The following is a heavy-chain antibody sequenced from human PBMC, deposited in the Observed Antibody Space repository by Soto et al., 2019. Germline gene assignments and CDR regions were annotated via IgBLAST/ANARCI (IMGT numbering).Heavy chain of an antibody. D-gene: IGHD1-1*01. CDR3: ARLKLALTGWFDP. J-gene: IGHJ5*02. V-gene: IGHV4-30-4*01. CDR1: GGSISSGDYY. CDR2: IYYSGST. Sequence: QVQLQESGPGLVKPSQTLSLTCTVSGGSISSGDYYWSWIRQPPGKGLEWIGYIYYSGSTYYNPSLKRRVTISVDTSKTQFSLKLSSVTAADTAVYYCARLKLALTGWFDPWGQGTLVTVSS.